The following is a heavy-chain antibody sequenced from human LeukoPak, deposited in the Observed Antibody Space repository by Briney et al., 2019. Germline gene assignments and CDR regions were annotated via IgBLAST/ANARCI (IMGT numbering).Heavy chain of an antibody. J-gene: IGHJ3*02. Sequence: ASVKVSCKVSGYTLTELSMHWVRQAPGKGLEWMGGFDPEDGETIYAQKFQGRVTMTEDTSTDTAYMELSSLRSEDTAVYYCATGGQAGYYNSRAFDIWGQETMVTVSS. D-gene: IGHD3-9*01. V-gene: IGHV1-24*01. CDR3: ATGGQAGYYNSRAFDI. CDR2: FDPEDGET. CDR1: GYTLTELS.